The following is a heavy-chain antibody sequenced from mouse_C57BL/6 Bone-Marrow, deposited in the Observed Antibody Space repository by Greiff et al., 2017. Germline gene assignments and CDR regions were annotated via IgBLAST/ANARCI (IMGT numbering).Heavy chain of an antibody. J-gene: IGHJ4*01. Sequence: VQLKESGAELARPGASVKLSCKASGYTFTSYGISWVKQRTGQGLEWIGEIYPRSGNTYYNEKFKGKATLTADKSSSTAYMELRSLTSEDSAVYFCAKMYDYGDYYAMDYWGQGTSVTVSS. CDR3: AKMYDYGDYYAMDY. V-gene: IGHV1-81*01. CDR1: GYTFTSYG. CDR2: IYPRSGNT. D-gene: IGHD2-4*01.